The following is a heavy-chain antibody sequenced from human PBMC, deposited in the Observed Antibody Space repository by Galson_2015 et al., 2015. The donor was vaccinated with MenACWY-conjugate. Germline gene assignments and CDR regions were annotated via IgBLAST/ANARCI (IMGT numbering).Heavy chain of an antibody. CDR2: ISYSGST. D-gene: IGHD4-23*01. CDR3: ARRSARLTLGAFDI. CDR1: GGSISSGSYF. Sequence: ETLSLTCTVSGGSISSGSYFWRWIRQPPGEGLEWIGTISYSGSTHYNPSLNNRVTASADTSKNQFSLNVNSVTAADTALYYCARRSARLTLGAFDIWGQGTMVTVSS. J-gene: IGHJ3*02. V-gene: IGHV4-39*01.